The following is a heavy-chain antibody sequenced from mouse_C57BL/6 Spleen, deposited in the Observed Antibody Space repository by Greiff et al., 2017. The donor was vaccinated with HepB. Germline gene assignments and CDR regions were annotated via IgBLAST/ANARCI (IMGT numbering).Heavy chain of an antibody. CDR1: GYTFTSYW. D-gene: IGHD1-1*01. J-gene: IGHJ2*01. CDR2: IHPSDSDT. Sequence: VQLQQPGAELVKPGASVKVSCKASGYTFTSYWMHWVKQRPGQGLEWIGRIHPSDSDTNYNQKFKGKATLTVDKSSSTAYMQITSLTSEDSAVYYCAIPSYYYGSSHFDYWGQGTTLTVSS. V-gene: IGHV1-74*01. CDR3: AIPSYYYGSSHFDY.